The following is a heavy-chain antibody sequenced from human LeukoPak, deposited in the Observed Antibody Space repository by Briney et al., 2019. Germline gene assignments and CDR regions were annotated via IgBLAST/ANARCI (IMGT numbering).Heavy chain of an antibody. D-gene: IGHD6-19*01. CDR1: GFTFSDYY. J-gene: IGHJ4*02. CDR2: ISSSAGNI. Sequence: SGGSLRLSCAASGFTFSDYYMSWIRQAPGKGLQWVSYISSSAGNIYYADSVKGRFTISRDNAKNSLFLQLSSLRAEDTAVYYCAKSVAVAGFYYFDYWGQGILVTVSS. V-gene: IGHV3-11*01. CDR3: AKSVAVAGFYYFDY.